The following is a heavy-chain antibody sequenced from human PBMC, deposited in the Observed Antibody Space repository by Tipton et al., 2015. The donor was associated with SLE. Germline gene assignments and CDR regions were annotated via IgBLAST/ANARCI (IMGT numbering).Heavy chain of an antibody. J-gene: IGHJ3*02. CDR3: ARDRGELLGDAFDI. CDR2: ISSSSSYI. Sequence: SLRLSCAASGFTFSSYSMNWVRQAPGKGLEWVSSISSSSSYIYYADSVKGRFTISRDNAKNSLYLQMNSLRAEDTAVYYCARDRGELLGDAFDIWGQGTMVTVSS. V-gene: IGHV3-21*01. CDR1: GFTFSSYS. D-gene: IGHD1-26*01.